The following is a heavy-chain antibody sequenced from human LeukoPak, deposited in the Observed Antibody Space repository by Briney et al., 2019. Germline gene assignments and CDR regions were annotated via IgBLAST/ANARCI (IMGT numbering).Heavy chain of an antibody. Sequence: GGSLRLSCAASGFTFSSYEMNWVRQARGKGLEWVSYISSSGSTIYYADSVKGRFTISRDNAKNSLYLQMNRLRAEDTAVYYCARDRENCSGGSCYSYAFDIWGQGTMVTVSS. CDR2: ISSSGSTI. J-gene: IGHJ3*02. CDR1: GFTFSSYE. D-gene: IGHD2-15*01. V-gene: IGHV3-48*03. CDR3: ARDRENCSGGSCYSYAFDI.